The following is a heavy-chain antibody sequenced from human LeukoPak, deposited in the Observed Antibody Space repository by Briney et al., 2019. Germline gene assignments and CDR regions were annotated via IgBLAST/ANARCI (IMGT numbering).Heavy chain of an antibody. Sequence: GGSLRLSCAASGFTLSSSWMHWVRQAPGKGLVWVSRINSDGSSTSYADSVKGRFTVSRDNAKNTLYLQMNSLRDEDTAVYYCARENIVAYYFDYWGQGALVTLSS. J-gene: IGHJ4*02. CDR1: GFTLSSSW. CDR3: ARENIVAYYFDY. V-gene: IGHV3-74*01. CDR2: INSDGSST. D-gene: IGHD5-12*01.